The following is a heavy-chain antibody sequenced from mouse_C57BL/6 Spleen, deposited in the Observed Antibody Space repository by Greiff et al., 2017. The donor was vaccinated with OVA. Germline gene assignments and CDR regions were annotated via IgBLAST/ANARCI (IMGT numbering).Heavy chain of an antibody. J-gene: IGHJ1*03. CDR1: GYTFTDYE. D-gene: IGHD2-10*02. CDR2: IDPETGGP. Sequence: VQLQQSGAELVRPGASVTLSCKASGYTFTDYEMHWVKQTPVHGLEWIGAIDPETGGPAYNQKFKGKAILTADKSSSTAYMELRILTSEDSAVYDGTREGYGSYPYLYFDVWGTGATVTVAS. CDR3: TREGYGSYPYLYFDV. V-gene: IGHV1-15*01.